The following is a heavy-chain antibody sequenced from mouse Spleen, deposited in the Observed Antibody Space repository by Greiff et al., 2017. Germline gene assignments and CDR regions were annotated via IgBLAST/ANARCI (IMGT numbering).Heavy chain of an antibody. Sequence: VQLQESGPELVKPGASVKISCKASGYAFSSSWMNWVKQRPGKGLEWIGRIYPGDGDTNYNGKFKGKATLTADKSSSTAYMQLSSLTSEDSAVYFCARGEYSNWFAYWGQGTLVTVSA. J-gene: IGHJ3*01. V-gene: IGHV1-82*01. CDR1: GYAFSSSW. CDR3: ARGEYSNWFAY. D-gene: IGHD2-5*01. CDR2: IYPGDGDT.